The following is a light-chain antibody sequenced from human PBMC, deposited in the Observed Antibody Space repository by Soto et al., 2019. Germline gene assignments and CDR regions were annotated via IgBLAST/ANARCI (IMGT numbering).Light chain of an antibody. CDR1: QSVSNS. V-gene: IGKV3-15*01. J-gene: IGKJ1*01. CDR2: GAS. Sequence: EIVMTQSPATLSVSPGERVTLSCRASQSVSNSLAWYQQKPGQAPRLLIYGASTRATGIPARFSGSGSGTEFTLTISSLQSEDFAVYYCQQYNNWPQTFGQGTKVEVK. CDR3: QQYNNWPQT.